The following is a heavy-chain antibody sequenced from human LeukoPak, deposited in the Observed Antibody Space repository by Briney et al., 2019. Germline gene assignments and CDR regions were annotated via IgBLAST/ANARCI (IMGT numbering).Heavy chain of an antibody. V-gene: IGHV4-30-4*01. D-gene: IGHD4-17*01. J-gene: IGHJ3*02. CDR1: GGSISSGDDY. Sequence: SETLSLTCTVSGGSISSGDDYWSWIRQPPGKGLEWIGYIYYSGSTYYNPSLKSRVTISVDTSKNQFSLKLSSVTAADTAVYYCARAPNLYGDHDAFDIWGQGTMVTVSS. CDR2: IYYSGST. CDR3: ARAPNLYGDHDAFDI.